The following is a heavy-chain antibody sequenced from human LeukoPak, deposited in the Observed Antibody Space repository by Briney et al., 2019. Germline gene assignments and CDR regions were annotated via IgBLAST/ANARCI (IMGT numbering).Heavy chain of an antibody. Sequence: ASVKVSCKASGYTFTSYGISWVRQAPGQGLEWMGWISAYNGNTNYAQKLQGRVTMTTDTSTSTAYMELRSLRSYDTALYFFARDSRSKAWGDFDYWGQGTLVTVSS. V-gene: IGHV1-18*01. D-gene: IGHD3-16*01. J-gene: IGHJ4*02. CDR1: GYTFTSYG. CDR3: ARDSRSKAWGDFDY. CDR2: ISAYNGNT.